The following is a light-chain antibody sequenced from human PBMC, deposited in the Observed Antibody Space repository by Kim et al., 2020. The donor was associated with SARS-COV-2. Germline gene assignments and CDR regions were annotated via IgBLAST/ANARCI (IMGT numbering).Light chain of an antibody. CDR3: NSRDTSGDLNWV. CDR1: SLRIYY. Sequence: SSELTQDPAVSVALGQTVRITCQGDSLRIYYASWYQQKPGQAPILVIYGKNDRPSGIPDRFSGSSSRTTASLTITGAQAEDEADYYCNSRDTSGDLNWVFGGGTQLTVL. J-gene: IGLJ3*02. CDR2: GKN. V-gene: IGLV3-19*01.